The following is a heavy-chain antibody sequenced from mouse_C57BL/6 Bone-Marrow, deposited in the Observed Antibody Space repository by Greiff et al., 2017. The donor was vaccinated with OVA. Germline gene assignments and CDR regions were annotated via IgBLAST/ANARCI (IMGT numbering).Heavy chain of an antibody. CDR3: AREGVLRRGYAMYY. Sequence: VQLQQPGAELVMPGASVKLSCKASGYTFTSYWMHWVKQRPGQGLEWIGEIDPSDSYTNYNQKFKGKSTLTVDKSSSTAYMQLSSLTSEDSAVYFCAREGVLRRGYAMYYCGQGRSVNV. V-gene: IGHV1-69*01. D-gene: IGHD1-2*01. CDR2: IDPSDSYT. J-gene: IGHJ4*01. CDR1: GYTFTSYW.